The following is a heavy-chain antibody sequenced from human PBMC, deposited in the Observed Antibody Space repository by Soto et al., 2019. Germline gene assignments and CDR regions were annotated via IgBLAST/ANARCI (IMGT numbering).Heavy chain of an antibody. CDR1: GYTFTSYD. Sequence: ASVKVSCKASGYTFTSYDINWVRQATGQGLEWMGWMNPNSGNTAYAQKFQGRVTMTRNTSISTAYMELSSLRSGDTAVYYCAREREGSGFDPWGQGTLVTVSS. CDR3: AREREGSGFDP. J-gene: IGHJ5*02. V-gene: IGHV1-8*01. D-gene: IGHD1-26*01. CDR2: MNPNSGNT.